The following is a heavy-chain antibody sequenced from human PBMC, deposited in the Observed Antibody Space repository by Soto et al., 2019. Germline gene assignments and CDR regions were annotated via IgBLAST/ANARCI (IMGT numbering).Heavy chain of an antibody. J-gene: IGHJ5*02. CDR3: ARGRYYYDSSGPQRYRFDP. D-gene: IGHD3-22*01. CDR2: IIHSEGY. Sequence: PSETLSLTSAVYGGSFSAYYWSWIRQPPGNGLEWIGEIIHSEGYNYNTSLKSRVTISANTPKNQFSLQLSSVTAADTAVYYCARGRYYYDSSGPQRYRFDPWGQGTLVTVSS. CDR1: GGSFSAYY. V-gene: IGHV4-34*01.